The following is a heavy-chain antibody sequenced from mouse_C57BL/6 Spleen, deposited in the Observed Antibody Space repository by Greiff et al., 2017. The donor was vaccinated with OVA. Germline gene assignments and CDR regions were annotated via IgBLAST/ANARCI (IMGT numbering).Heavy chain of an antibody. CDR3: APPIYYDYDDYAMDY. CDR2: IDPANGNT. Sequence: VQLQQSVAELVRPGASVKLSCTASGFNIKNTYMHWVKQRPEQGLEWIGRIDPANGNTKYAPKFQGKATITADTSSNTAYLQLSSLTSEDTAIYYCAPPIYYDYDDYAMDYWGQGTSVTVSS. D-gene: IGHD2-4*01. CDR1: GFNIKNTY. V-gene: IGHV14-3*01. J-gene: IGHJ4*01.